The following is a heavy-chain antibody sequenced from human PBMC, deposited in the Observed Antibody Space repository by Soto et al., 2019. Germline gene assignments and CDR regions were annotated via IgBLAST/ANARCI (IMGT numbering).Heavy chain of an antibody. CDR3: AKGATGPCAVTRCYHFDY. D-gene: IGHD2-15*01. Sequence: EVQLLESGGGLVQPGGSLRLSCAASGFTFNNYAMSWVRHAPGKGLEWVSADSSSGPSTYYTDSVRGRFTISRDNSKNTLYLQMNSLGAEDTAIYYCAKGATGPCAVTRCYHFDYWGPGTLVTVSS. CDR1: GFTFNNYA. V-gene: IGHV3-23*01. CDR2: DSSSGPST. J-gene: IGHJ4*02.